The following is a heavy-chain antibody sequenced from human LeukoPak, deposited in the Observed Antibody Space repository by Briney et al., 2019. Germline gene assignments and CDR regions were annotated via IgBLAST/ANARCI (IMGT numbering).Heavy chain of an antibody. D-gene: IGHD3-10*02. Sequence: ASVKVSCKASGYTFTSYDINWVRQATGQGLEWMGWMNPNSGNTGYAQKFQGRVTMTRNTSISTAYMELSSLRSEDTAVYYCARGGPGKGLVRGAHDYWGQGTLVTVSS. J-gene: IGHJ4*02. CDR2: MNPNSGNT. CDR1: GYTFTSYD. CDR3: ARGGPGKGLVRGAHDY. V-gene: IGHV1-8*01.